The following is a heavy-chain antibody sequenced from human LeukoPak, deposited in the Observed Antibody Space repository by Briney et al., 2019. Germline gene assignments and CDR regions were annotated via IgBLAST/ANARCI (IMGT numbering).Heavy chain of an antibody. Sequence: GASVKVSCKASGYTFTSCGISWVRQAPGQGLEWMGWISAYNGNTNYAQKLQGRVTMTTDTSTSTAYMELRSLRSDDTAVYYCARGSGSYFADLTGFDYWGQGTLVTVSS. V-gene: IGHV1-18*01. D-gene: IGHD3-10*01. CDR1: GYTFTSCG. J-gene: IGHJ4*02. CDR3: ARGSGSYFADLTGFDY. CDR2: ISAYNGNT.